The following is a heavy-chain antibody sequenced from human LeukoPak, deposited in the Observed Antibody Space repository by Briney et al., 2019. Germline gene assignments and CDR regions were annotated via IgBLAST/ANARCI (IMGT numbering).Heavy chain of an antibody. Sequence: GGSLRLSCAASGFTFSSYWMAWVRQAPGKGLEWVGNINQDGGAKFSVDSVKGRFAISRDNARNSLYLQMNNLRVEDTGIYYCATSHDSSGNNWGQGTLVTVSS. CDR2: INQDGGAK. V-gene: IGHV3-7*01. CDR1: GFTFSSYW. J-gene: IGHJ4*02. CDR3: ATSHDSSGNN. D-gene: IGHD3-22*01.